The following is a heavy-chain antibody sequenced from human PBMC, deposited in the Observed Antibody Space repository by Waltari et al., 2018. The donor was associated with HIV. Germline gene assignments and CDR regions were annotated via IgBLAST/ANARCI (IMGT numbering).Heavy chain of an antibody. CDR2: ISSSSTTI. CDR1: GFIFRTYR. J-gene: IGHJ4*02. Sequence: DVQLVVSGGGLVQPGGSLRLLCADSGFIFRTYRMNWDRQAPGKGLEWVSHISSSSTTIYYADSVKGRFTISRDNAKNSLYLQMNSLRAEDTAVYYCARDYCSSTSCTVDYWGQGTLVTVSS. V-gene: IGHV3-48*01. D-gene: IGHD2-2*01. CDR3: ARDYCSSTSCTVDY.